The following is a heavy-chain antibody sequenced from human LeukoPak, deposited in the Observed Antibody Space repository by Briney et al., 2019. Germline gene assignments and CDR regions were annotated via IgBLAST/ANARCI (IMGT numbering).Heavy chain of an antibody. J-gene: IGHJ6*03. CDR1: GFTFSSYS. CDR2: IGSRSSYI. D-gene: IGHD6-19*01. CDR3: ARVPQWLVDYYYYMDV. V-gene: IGHV3-21*01. Sequence: PGGSLRLSCAASGFTFSSYSMNWVRQAPQKGVEWGSSIGSRSSYISYADSVKGRFTISRDNAKNSLYLQMNSLRAEDTAVYYCARVPQWLVDYYYYMDVWGKGTTVTVSS.